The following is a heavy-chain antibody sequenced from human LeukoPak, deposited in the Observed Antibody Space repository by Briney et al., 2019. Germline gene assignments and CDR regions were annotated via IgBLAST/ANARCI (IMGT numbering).Heavy chain of an antibody. CDR1: GGSISSGDYY. D-gene: IGHD3-22*01. J-gene: IGHJ5*02. CDR3: ARPYYYDSRIDP. Sequence: SETLSLTCTVSGGSISSGDYYGSWIRQPPGKGLEWIAYMYYSGSTYYNPSLKSRVTMSADTSKNQLSLKLSSVTAADTAVYYCARPYYYDSRIDPWGQGILVSVSS. CDR2: MYYSGST. V-gene: IGHV4-30-4*01.